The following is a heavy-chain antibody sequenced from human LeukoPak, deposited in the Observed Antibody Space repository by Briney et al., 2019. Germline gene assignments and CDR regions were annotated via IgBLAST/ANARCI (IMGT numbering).Heavy chain of an antibody. D-gene: IGHD2-21*01. J-gene: IGHJ3*02. Sequence: ASVKVSCKASGYTFTSYDINWVRQATGQGLEWMGWMNPNSGNTGYAQKFQGRVTITRNTSISTAYMELSSLRSEDTAVYYCARYWDCYGHDAFDIWGQGTMVTVSS. CDR2: MNPNSGNT. CDR3: ARYWDCYGHDAFDI. V-gene: IGHV1-8*03. CDR1: GYTFTSYD.